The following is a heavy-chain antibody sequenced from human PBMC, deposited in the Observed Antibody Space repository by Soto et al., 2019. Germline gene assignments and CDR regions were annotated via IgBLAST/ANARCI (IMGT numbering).Heavy chain of an antibody. CDR2: IIPIFGTA. CDR1: GGTFSSYA. Sequence: GASVKVSCKASGGTFSSYAISWVRQAPGQGLEWMGGIIPIFGTANYAQKFQGRVTITADESTSTAYMELSSLRSEDTAVYYCARVGPYSSSRWFDPWGQGTLVTVSS. CDR3: ARVGPYSSSRWFDP. J-gene: IGHJ5*02. V-gene: IGHV1-69*13. D-gene: IGHD6-6*01.